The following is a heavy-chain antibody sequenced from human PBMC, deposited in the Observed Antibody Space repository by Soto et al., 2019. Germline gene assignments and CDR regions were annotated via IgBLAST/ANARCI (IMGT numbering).Heavy chain of an antibody. V-gene: IGHV4-39*01. CDR2: IYYSGST. Sequence: SETLSLTCTVSGGSISSSSYYWGWIRQPPGKGLEWIGSIYYSGSTYYNPSLKSRVTISVDTSKNQFSLKLSSVTAADTAVYYCARHVPPGNYYYYGMDVWGQGTTVTVSS. D-gene: IGHD1-1*01. CDR1: GGSISSSSYY. J-gene: IGHJ6*02. CDR3: ARHVPPGNYYYYGMDV.